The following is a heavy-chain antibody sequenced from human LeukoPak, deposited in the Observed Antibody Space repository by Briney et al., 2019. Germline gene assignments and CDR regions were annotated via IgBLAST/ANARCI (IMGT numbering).Heavy chain of an antibody. J-gene: IGHJ4*02. Sequence: GRSLRLSCAASGFTFRSYGMHWVRQAPGKGLEWVAIISYDGSNTYYAGSVKGRFTISRDNSKNTLYLQMNSLRAEDTAMYYCASLRYSASYYADYWGQGTLVTVSS. CDR1: GFTFRSYG. CDR2: ISYDGSNT. CDR3: ASLRYSASYYADY. D-gene: IGHD1-26*01. V-gene: IGHV3-30*03.